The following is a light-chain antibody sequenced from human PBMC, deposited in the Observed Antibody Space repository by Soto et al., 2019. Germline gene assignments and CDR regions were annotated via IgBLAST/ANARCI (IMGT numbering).Light chain of an antibody. J-gene: IGKJ4*01. Sequence: EIVLTQSPGTLSLSPGERAILSCRASQSVSSSFLAWYRQNPGQAPRLLIYSAYSRATGIQGRFSGSGSGTDFTLTIKRLEPEDFAVYYCEQYGTSPFTFGGGTKVDIK. CDR2: SAY. CDR1: QSVSSSF. V-gene: IGKV3-20*01. CDR3: EQYGTSPFT.